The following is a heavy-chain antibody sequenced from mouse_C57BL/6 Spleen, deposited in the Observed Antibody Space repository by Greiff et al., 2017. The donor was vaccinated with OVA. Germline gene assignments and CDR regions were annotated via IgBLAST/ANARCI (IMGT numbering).Heavy chain of an antibody. V-gene: IGHV1-80*01. J-gene: IGHJ2*01. D-gene: IGHD2-1*01. Sequence: VKVVESGAELVKPGASVKISCKASGYAFSSYWMNWVKQRPGKGLEWIGQIYPGDGDTNYNGKFKGKATLTADKSSSTAYMQLSSLTSEDSAVYFCARGNGNYVSYWGQGTTLTVSS. CDR1: GYAFSSYW. CDR2: IYPGDGDT. CDR3: ARGNGNYVSY.